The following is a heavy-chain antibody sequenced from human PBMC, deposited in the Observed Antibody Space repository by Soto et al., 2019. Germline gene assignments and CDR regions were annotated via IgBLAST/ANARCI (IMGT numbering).Heavy chain of an antibody. J-gene: IGHJ4*02. V-gene: IGHV1-18*01. Sequence: QVQLVQSGAEVKKPGASVKVSCKASGYTFTSYGISWVRQAPGQGLEWMGGNSAYNGYTNYAQKLQGRVTMTPDTPTSTDSMELRSQRSDDTAVYYCARDITMVRGAHVYNYWGQGTLVTVSS. CDR2: NSAYNGYT. CDR3: ARDITMVRGAHVYNY. D-gene: IGHD3-10*01. CDR1: GYTFTSYG.